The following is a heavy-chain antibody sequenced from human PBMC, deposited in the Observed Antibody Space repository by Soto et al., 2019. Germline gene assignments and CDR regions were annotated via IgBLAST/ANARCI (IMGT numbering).Heavy chain of an antibody. Sequence: GESLKISCKGSGYSFTSYWIGWVRQMPGKGLEWMGIIYPGDSDTRYSPSFQGQVTISADKSISTAYLQWSSLRDEDTAAYYCARDLEMATIGFDYWGQGTLVTVSS. V-gene: IGHV5-51*01. CDR1: GYSFTSYW. D-gene: IGHD3-3*01. J-gene: IGHJ4*02. CDR3: ARDLEMATIGFDY. CDR2: IYPGDSDT.